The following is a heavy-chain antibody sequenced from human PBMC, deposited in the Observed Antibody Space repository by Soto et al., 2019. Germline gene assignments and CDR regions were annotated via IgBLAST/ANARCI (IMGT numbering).Heavy chain of an antibody. V-gene: IGHV1-2*02. CDR3: ARLTVPLDIVVLPAASYDY. Sequence: ASVKVSCKASGYTFSDYYIHWVRQAPGQELERMGWINPNSGGTNDAQKYQDRVTMTRDTSISTAYMQLSRLRSDDTAVYYCARLTVPLDIVVLPAASYDYWGQGTLVTVSS. D-gene: IGHD2-2*01. CDR2: INPNSGGT. J-gene: IGHJ4*02. CDR1: GYTFSDYY.